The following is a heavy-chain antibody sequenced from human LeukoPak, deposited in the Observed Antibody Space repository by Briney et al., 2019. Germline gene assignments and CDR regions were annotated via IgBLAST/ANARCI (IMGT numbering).Heavy chain of an antibody. V-gene: IGHV4-4*07. CDR3: ARGRYCSAEISSGGDAFDI. D-gene: IGHD2-15*01. CDR1: GGSINNYY. J-gene: IGHJ3*02. CDR2: IYTLGST. Sequence: SETLSLTCTVSGGSINNYYLSWIRQPAGKGLEWIGRIYTLGSTNYNPSLKSQFTMSVETSKNQFSLRLSPMTAADTAVYYCARGRYCSAEISSGGDAFDIWGQGTMVSVSS.